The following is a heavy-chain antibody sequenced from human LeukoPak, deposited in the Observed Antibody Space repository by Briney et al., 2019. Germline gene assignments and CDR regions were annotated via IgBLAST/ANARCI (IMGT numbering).Heavy chain of an antibody. J-gene: IGHJ4*02. CDR3: ARDLSGVTGYTYGRGIDY. Sequence: GGSLRLSCAASGFTFSSHRMSWVRQAPGKGLEWVANIKKDGSEKYYVDSVKGRFTISRDNAKTSLYLQMNSLRAEGTAVYYCARDLSGVTGYTYGRGIDYWGQGTLVTVSS. CDR1: GFTFSSHR. D-gene: IGHD5-18*01. CDR2: IKKDGSEK. V-gene: IGHV3-7*01.